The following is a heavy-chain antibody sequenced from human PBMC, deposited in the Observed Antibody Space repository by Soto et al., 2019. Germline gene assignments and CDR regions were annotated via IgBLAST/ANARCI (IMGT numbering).Heavy chain of an antibody. CDR3: ARLIGNSWLDS. V-gene: IGHV6-1*01. D-gene: IGHD2-8*01. Sequence: SQTLSLTCAISGDSVSTNSATCDWIRQSPSRGLEWLGRTYYRSKWYNDYAVSVKGRITINPDTSNNQLSLQPNSVTPDDTAVYYCARLIGNSWLDSWGQGTLVTV. CDR1: GDSVSTNSAT. J-gene: IGHJ5*01. CDR2: TYYRSKWYN.